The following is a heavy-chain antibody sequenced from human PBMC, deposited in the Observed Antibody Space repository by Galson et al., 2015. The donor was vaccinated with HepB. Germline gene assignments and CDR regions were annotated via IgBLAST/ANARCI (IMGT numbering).Heavy chain of an antibody. CDR1: GFTFSSYG. V-gene: IGHV3-30*18. CDR2: ISYDGSNK. Sequence: SLRLSCAASGFTFSSYGMHWVRQAPGKGLEWVAVISYDGSNKYYADSVKGRFTISRDNSKNTLYLQMNSLRAEDTAVYYCAKDRRGGRLEAFDIWGQGTMVTVSS. D-gene: IGHD3-10*01. CDR3: AKDRRGGRLEAFDI. J-gene: IGHJ3*02.